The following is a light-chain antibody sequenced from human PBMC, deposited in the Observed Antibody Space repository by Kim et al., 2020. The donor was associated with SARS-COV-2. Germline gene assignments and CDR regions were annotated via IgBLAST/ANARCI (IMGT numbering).Light chain of an antibody. J-gene: IGKJ5*01. CDR2: GAT. CDR1: QSVTSNF. V-gene: IGKV3-20*01. CDR3: QQYGRSPMN. Sequence: EIVLTQSPGTLSLSPGERATLSCRASQSVTSNFLAWYQQKPGQAPRLLIYGATNRATGIPDRFSGSGFGTDFTLTINRLEPEDFGVYYCQQYGRSPMNFGQGTRLEIK.